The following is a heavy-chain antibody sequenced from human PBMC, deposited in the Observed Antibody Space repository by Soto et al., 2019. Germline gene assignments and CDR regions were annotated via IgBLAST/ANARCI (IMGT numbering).Heavy chain of an antibody. J-gene: IGHJ4*02. CDR1: GGSFSGYY. CDR3: ARGLKYTHFFDY. D-gene: IGHD2-2*02. CDR2: INHSGST. Sequence: NPSETLSLTCAVYGGSFSGYYWSWIRQPPGKGLEWIGEINHSGSTNYNPSLKSRVTISVDTSKNQFSLKLSSVTAADTAVYYCARGLKYTHFFDYWGQGTLVTVS. V-gene: IGHV4-34*01.